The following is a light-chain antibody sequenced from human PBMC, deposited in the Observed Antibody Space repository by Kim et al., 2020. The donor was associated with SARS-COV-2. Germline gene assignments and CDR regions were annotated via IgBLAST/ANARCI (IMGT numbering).Light chain of an antibody. V-gene: IGLV3-19*01. CDR1: SLRSYY. CDR3: NDRDSSGNHSG. CDR2: GKN. J-gene: IGLJ1*01. Sequence: LGQNVRLTCQGDSLRSYYAGWYQQKPGKVPVLVRYGKNNRPSAIPERFSGSSSGETASLNITGAQAEDEADYYCNDRDSSGNHSGFGTGTKVTVL.